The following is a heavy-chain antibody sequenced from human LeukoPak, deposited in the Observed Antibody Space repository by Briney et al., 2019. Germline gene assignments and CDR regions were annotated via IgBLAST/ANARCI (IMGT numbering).Heavy chain of an antibody. V-gene: IGHV1-8*03. Sequence: GASVKVSCKASGYTFTNYDINWVRQATGQGLEWMGWMNPNSGNTGYAQKFQGRVTITRNTSISTAYMELSSLRSEDTAVYYCATSVRYSDWSFFRLAYWGQGTQVTVSS. CDR2: MNPNSGNT. J-gene: IGHJ4*02. CDR1: GYTFTNYD. D-gene: IGHD3-9*01. CDR3: ATSVRYSDWSFFRLAY.